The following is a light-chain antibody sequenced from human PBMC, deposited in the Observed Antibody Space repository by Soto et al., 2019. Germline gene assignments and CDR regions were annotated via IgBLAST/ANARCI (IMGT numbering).Light chain of an antibody. Sequence: QSALTQPASVSGSPGQSITISCTGTSNDIGNYNYVSWYQQHPGKAPKVMIYEVSNRPSGISNRFSGSKSGNTASLSISGLQAEDEADYDCTSYTTISTLYVFGSGTKLTVL. J-gene: IGLJ1*01. CDR2: EVS. CDR1: SNDIGNYNY. CDR3: TSYTTISTLYV. V-gene: IGLV2-14*01.